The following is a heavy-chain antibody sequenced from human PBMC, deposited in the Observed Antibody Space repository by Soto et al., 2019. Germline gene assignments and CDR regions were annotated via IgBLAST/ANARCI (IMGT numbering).Heavy chain of an antibody. Sequence: QVQLVQSGAEVKKPGASVKISCKASGYTFTSYYMHWVRQAPGQGLEWMGIINPSGGSTNYAQKHQGRVAMTRATSTSTVYMELNSLRSEDTAVYYCARPPYPGCIIAVCYPLDYWGQGTLVTVSS. J-gene: IGHJ4*02. CDR2: INPSGGST. D-gene: IGHD2-8*01. CDR3: ARPPYPGCIIAVCYPLDY. V-gene: IGHV1-46*01. CDR1: GYTFTSYY.